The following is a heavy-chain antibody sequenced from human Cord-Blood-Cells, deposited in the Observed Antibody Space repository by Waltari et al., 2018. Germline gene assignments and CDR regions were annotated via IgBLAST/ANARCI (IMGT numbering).Heavy chain of an antibody. CDR1: GFTFSSYW. Sequence: EVQLVESGGGLVQPGGSLRLSCAASGFTFSSYWMSWVRQAPGKGLEWVANIKQDGSEKYYVDSVKGRFTISRDNAKNSLYLQMNSLRAEDTAVYYCARDMYYYDSSGYYFDYWGQGTLVTVSS. D-gene: IGHD3-22*01. J-gene: IGHJ4*02. CDR3: ARDMYYYDSSGYYFDY. V-gene: IGHV3-7*01. CDR2: IKQDGSEK.